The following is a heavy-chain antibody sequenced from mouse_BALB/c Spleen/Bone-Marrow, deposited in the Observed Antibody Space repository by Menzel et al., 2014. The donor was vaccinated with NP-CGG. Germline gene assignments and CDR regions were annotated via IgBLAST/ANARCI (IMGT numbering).Heavy chain of an antibody. V-gene: IGHV5-17*02. CDR3: ARGGNFAWFAY. Sequence: EVMLVESGGGLVQPGGSRKLSCAASGFTFSSFGMHWVRQAPEKGLEWVAYISSGSSTIYYADTVKGRFTISRDNPKNTLFLQMTSLRYEDTAMYYCARGGNFAWFAYWGQGTLVTVSA. CDR1: GFTFSSFG. D-gene: IGHD2-1*01. J-gene: IGHJ3*01. CDR2: ISSGSSTI.